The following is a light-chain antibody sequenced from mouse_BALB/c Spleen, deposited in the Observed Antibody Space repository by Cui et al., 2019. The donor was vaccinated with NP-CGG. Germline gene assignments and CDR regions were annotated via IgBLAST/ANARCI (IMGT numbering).Light chain of an antibody. Sequence: QAVVPQESALTTSPGEAVTLTCCSSTGAITTNNYANWVQEKPDHLFTGLIGGTNNRAPGVPARFSGSLIGDKAALTITGAQTEDEAIYFCALWYSNHWVFGGGTKLTVL. CDR1: TGAITTNNY. J-gene: IGLJ1*01. V-gene: IGLV1*01. CDR2: GTN. CDR3: ALWYSNHWV.